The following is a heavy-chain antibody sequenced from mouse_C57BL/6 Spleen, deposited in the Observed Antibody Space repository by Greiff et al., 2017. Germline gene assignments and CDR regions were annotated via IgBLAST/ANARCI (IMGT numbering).Heavy chain of an antibody. V-gene: IGHV1-5*01. D-gene: IGHD4-1*01. CDR1: GYPFTSYW. CDR2: ISPGNGDP. Sequence: EVQLQQSGTVLARPGASVKMSCKTSGYPFTSYWMHWVKQRPGKGLEWIGAISPGNGDPSYNQKFKGKAKLTAVTSASTAYMELSSLTNDDSAVYYCTRKLTGYFDYWGQGTTLTVSS. J-gene: IGHJ2*01. CDR3: TRKLTGYFDY.